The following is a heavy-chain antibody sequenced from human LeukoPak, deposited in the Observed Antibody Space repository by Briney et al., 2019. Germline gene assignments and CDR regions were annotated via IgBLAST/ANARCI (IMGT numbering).Heavy chain of an antibody. Sequence: SVKVSCKASGGTFSSYAISWVRQAPGQGLEWMGGIIPIFGTAQYTQKFKGRVTITADESTSTAYMELNSLRSEDTAIYYCARAPFVAAGSDYWGQGTLVTVSS. CDR3: ARAPFVAAGSDY. CDR2: IIPIFGTA. J-gene: IGHJ4*02. V-gene: IGHV1-69*01. D-gene: IGHD6-13*01. CDR1: GGTFSSYA.